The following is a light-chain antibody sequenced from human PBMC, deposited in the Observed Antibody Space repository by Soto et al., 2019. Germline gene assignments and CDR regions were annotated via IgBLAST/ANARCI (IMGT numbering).Light chain of an antibody. CDR3: QQCSTFPRT. Sequence: DIQMTQSPSTLSASVGDRVTITCRASQSISTWLARYQQKPGKAPKLLIYKASSLEGGVPSRFSGSGSGTEFTLTISSLQPDDFATYYCQQCSTFPRTFGQGTKVEIK. J-gene: IGKJ1*01. V-gene: IGKV1-5*03. CDR2: KAS. CDR1: QSISTW.